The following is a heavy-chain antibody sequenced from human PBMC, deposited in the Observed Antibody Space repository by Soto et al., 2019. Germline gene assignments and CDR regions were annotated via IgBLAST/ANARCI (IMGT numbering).Heavy chain of an antibody. J-gene: IGHJ1*01. Sequence: QVQLQESGPGLVKPSQTLSLTCTVSGGSISSGGYYWSWIRQHPGKGLEWIGSIYDSGSTYYNPSLKSRVTISVDASKNQLSLKLASVTAADTAMYYCARGGTRAYFPHWGQCTLVTVSS. CDR3: ARGGTRAYFPH. D-gene: IGHD1-1*01. V-gene: IGHV4-31*03. CDR1: GGSISSGGYY. CDR2: IYDSGST.